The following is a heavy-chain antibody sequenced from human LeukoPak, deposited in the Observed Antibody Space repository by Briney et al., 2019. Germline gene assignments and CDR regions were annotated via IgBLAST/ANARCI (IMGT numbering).Heavy chain of an antibody. CDR3: AREVAAAAQVFDP. CDR2: INPSGGST. Sequence: ASVKVSCKASGYTFTSYYMHWVRQAPGQGLEWMGIINPSGGSTSYAQKLQGRVTMTRDTSTSTVYMELSSLRSEDTAVYYCAREVAAAAQVFDPWGQGTLVTVSS. J-gene: IGHJ5*02. CDR1: GYTFTSYY. V-gene: IGHV1-46*01. D-gene: IGHD6-13*01.